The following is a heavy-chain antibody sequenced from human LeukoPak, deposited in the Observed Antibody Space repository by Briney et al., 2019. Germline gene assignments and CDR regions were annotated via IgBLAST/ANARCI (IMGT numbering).Heavy chain of an antibody. CDR3: ARDECSGGSCYSGLWFDP. Sequence: ASVKGSCKAPVDTLTSYTISWVRQAPGQKREWMGRSIPIPGIANYAQKFQGRVSITADTSTTADHMELSRVRSETTAVYYCARDECSGGSCYSGLWFDPWGEGTLVTVSS. J-gene: IGHJ5*02. CDR1: VDTLTSYT. D-gene: IGHD2-15*01. CDR2: SIPIPGIA. V-gene: IGHV1-69*04.